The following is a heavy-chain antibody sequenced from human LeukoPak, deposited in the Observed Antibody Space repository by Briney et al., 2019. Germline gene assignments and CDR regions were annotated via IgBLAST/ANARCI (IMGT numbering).Heavy chain of an antibody. CDR1: GGSISSRPYY. CDR3: AKDFSSASYTYYYYYMDV. V-gene: IGHV4-61*02. Sequence: SETLSLTCTVSGGSISSRPYYWSWIRQPAGKGLEWIGRIYTSGSTNYNPSLKSRVTISLDTSKNQFSLKVSSVTAADTAIYYCAKDFSSASYTYYYYYMDVWGKGTTVTVSS. J-gene: IGHJ6*03. D-gene: IGHD6-25*01. CDR2: IYTSGST.